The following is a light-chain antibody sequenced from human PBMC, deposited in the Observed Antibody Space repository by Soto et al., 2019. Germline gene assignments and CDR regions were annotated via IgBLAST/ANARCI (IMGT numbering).Light chain of an antibody. J-gene: IGLJ1*01. CDR3: SSYAGSNNQV. CDR2: EVS. Sequence: HSALTQPPSASGSPGQSVTISCTGTSSDVGGYNYVSWYQQHPGRAPKLMIYEVSKRPSGVPDRFSGSKSGNTASLTVSGLQTEDEADYYCSSYAGSNNQVFGTGTQLTVL. V-gene: IGLV2-8*01. CDR1: SSDVGGYNY.